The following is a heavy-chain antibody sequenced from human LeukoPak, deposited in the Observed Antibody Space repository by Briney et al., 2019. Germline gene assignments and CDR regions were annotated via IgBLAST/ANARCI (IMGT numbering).Heavy chain of an antibody. CDR2: INPSGGSP. Sequence: EASVKVSCKASGYTFTSYYLHWVRQAPGQGLEWMGIINPSGGSPTYAQKIQGRVTMTRDTSTSAVYMELSSLTSEDTAVYYYARDLYERDSSGHYGGGFDYWGQGTLVAVSS. V-gene: IGHV1-46*01. J-gene: IGHJ4*02. D-gene: IGHD3-22*01. CDR3: ARDLYERDSSGHYGGGFDY. CDR1: GYTFTSYY.